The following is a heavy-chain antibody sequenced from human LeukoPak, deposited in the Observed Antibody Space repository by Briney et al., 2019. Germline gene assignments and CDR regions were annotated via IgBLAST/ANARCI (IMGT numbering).Heavy chain of an antibody. D-gene: IGHD2-2*01. CDR3: ARVGVVPAANYFDY. CDR2: INHSGST. CDR1: GGSFSGYY. Sequence: SETLSLTCAVYGGSFSGYYWSWIRQPPGKGLEWIGEINHSGSTNYNPSLKSRVTISVDTSKNQFSLKLSSVTAADTAEYYCARVGVVPAANYFDYWGQGTLVTVSS. V-gene: IGHV4-34*01. J-gene: IGHJ4*02.